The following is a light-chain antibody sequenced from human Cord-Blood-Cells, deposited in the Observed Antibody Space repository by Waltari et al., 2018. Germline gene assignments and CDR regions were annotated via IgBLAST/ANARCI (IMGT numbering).Light chain of an antibody. J-gene: IGKJ2*03. CDR1: QSVSSSY. CDR2: GAS. V-gene: IGKV3-20*01. CDR3: QQYGSSLYS. Sequence: EIVLTQSPGTLSLSPGERATLSCRASQSVSSSYLAWYQQKPGQAPRLLIYGASSRATGIQDRFSGSGSGTDFTLTISRLEPEDFAVYYCQQYGSSLYSFGQGTKLESK.